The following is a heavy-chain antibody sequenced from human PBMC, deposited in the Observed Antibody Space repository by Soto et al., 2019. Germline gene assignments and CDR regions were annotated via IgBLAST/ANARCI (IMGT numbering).Heavy chain of an antibody. V-gene: IGHV1-18*01. J-gene: IGHJ4*02. CDR2: ISAYNGNT. CDR3: ARDLPPVDC. CDR1: GYTFTSYG. Sequence: QVQLVQSGAEVKKPGASVKVSCKASGYTFTSYGISWVRQAPGQGGEWMGGISAYNGNTNYAQKVKGRVTMTTDTSTSRAYMKLRRLRADDTAVYYCARDLPPVDCWGQGTLVTFSS.